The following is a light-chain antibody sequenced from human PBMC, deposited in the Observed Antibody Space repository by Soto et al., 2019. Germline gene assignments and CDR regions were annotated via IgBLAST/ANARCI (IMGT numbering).Light chain of an antibody. V-gene: IGLV2-14*01. Sequence: QSALTQPASVSWSPGQSIAISCTGSSSDIGIYKYVSWYQQHPGKVPKLIIYEVTNRPSGVSNRFSGSKSGNTASLTISGLQAEDEADYYCSSYTTSSTRVFGTGTKVTVL. CDR2: EVT. J-gene: IGLJ1*01. CDR3: SSYTTSSTRV. CDR1: SSDIGIYKY.